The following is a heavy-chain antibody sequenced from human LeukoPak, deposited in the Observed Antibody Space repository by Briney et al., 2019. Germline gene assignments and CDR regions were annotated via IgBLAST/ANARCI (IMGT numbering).Heavy chain of an antibody. CDR1: GGSVSSNDYF. CDR2: VDYSGDT. Sequence: SDTLSLTCTVSGGSVSSNDYFWGWIRQSAAKGLEWIGSVDYSGDTYYNPSLKSRLTISIDTSRNQFSLRLSSVTAAGADTAVYYCVREVNHYGLRRNSFDPWGQGLKVTVSS. CDR3: VREVNHYGLRRNSFDP. V-gene: IGHV4-39*07. J-gene: IGHJ5*02. D-gene: IGHD3/OR15-3a*01.